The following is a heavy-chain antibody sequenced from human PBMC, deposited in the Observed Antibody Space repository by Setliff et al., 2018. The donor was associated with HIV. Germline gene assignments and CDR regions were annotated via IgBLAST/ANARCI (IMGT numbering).Heavy chain of an antibody. D-gene: IGHD1-26*01. CDR3: VRYSGSSYKSNRFDP. CDR1: GYEFYGWW. J-gene: IGHJ5*02. CDR2: IYPDDSNT. Sequence: GESLKISCKTSGYEFYGWWIGWVRQKPGKGLEWMGIIYPDDSNTRYSPSFRGQVTISADMSISTAYLQWSSLQASDTAMYYCVRYSGSSYKSNRFDPWGQGTRVTVS. V-gene: IGHV5-51*01.